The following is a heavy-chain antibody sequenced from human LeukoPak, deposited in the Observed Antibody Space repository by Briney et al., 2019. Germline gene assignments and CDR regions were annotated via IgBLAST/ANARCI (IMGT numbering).Heavy chain of an antibody. J-gene: IGHJ4*02. D-gene: IGHD2-15*01. CDR1: GLTFSSHW. Sequence: SGGSLRLSCAASGLTFSSHWMSWVRQAPGQGLEWVANISPDGDRENYVDSVKGRFSISRDNAKNPLFLQMHSLSAEDTAVYYCASKFPYCSGGSCALGGQGTLVTVSS. CDR2: ISPDGDRE. CDR3: ASKFPYCSGGSCAL. V-gene: IGHV3-7*01.